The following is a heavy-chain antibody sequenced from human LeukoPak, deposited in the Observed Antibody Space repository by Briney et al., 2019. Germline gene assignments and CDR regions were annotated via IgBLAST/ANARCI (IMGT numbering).Heavy chain of an antibody. CDR1: GYSFTSYW. CDR3: ARLAGVDIVATILGPYYFDY. CDR2: IYPGDSDT. D-gene: IGHD5-12*01. J-gene: IGHJ4*02. V-gene: IGHV5-51*01. Sequence: GQSLQISSKGSGYSFTSYWIGWVRQMPAKGLERMWIIYPGDSDTRYSPSFQGQVTISADKSISTAYMQWSSLKASDTAMYYCARLAGVDIVATILGPYYFDYWGQGTLVTVSS.